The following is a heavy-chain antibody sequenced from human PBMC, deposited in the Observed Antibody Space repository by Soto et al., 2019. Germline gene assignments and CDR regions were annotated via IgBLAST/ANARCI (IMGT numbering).Heavy chain of an antibody. CDR2: IYSSGST. D-gene: IGHD3-3*01. Sequence: SETLSLTCTVSCGAISSYYWTWIRQPSGKGLEWIGRIYSSGSTKYNPSLQSRVTMSLDTSKNQFSLKLSSVTAADTAVYYCARDNILGILYGGMDVWGQGTTVNVSS. CDR1: CGAISSYY. V-gene: IGHV4-4*07. CDR3: ARDNILGILYGGMDV. J-gene: IGHJ6*02.